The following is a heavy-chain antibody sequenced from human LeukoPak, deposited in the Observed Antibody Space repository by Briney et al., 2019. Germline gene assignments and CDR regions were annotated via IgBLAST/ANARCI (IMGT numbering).Heavy chain of an antibody. J-gene: IGHJ5*02. V-gene: IGHV3-53*01. CDR2: IYSGGST. CDR3: ARFSTSSWGWFDP. Sequence: GGSLRLSCAASGFIVSSNYMSWVRQAPGKGLEWVSLIYSGGSTYYADSVKGRFTISRDNSKNTLYLEMNSLRAEDTAVYYCARFSTSSWGWFDPWGQGTLVTVSS. D-gene: IGHD6-13*01. CDR1: GFIVSSNY.